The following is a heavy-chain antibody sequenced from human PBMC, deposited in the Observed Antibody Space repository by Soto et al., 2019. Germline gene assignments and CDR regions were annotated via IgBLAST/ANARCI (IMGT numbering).Heavy chain of an antibody. V-gene: IGHV1-69*12. CDR2: IIPIFGTA. CDR3: ARGAAYVWGSYRYSNDY. J-gene: IGHJ4*02. D-gene: IGHD3-16*02. Sequence: QVQLVQYGAEVKKPGSSVKVSCKASGGTFSSYAISWVRQAPGQGLEWMGGIIPIFGTANYAQKFQGRVTITADESTSTAYMELSSLRSEDTAVYYCARGAAYVWGSYRYSNDYWGQGTLVTVSS. CDR1: GGTFSSYA.